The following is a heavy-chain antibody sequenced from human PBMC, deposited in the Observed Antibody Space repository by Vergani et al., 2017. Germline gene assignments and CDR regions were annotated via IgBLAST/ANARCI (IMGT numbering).Heavy chain of an antibody. CDR2: IYYSGST. CDR3: ARGDYDFYQAFDY. J-gene: IGHJ4*02. CDR1: GGSISSSSYY. Sequence: QVQLQESGPGLVKPSETLSLTCTVSGGSISSSSYYWGWIRQPPGKGLEWIGSIYYSGSTNYNPSLKSRVTISVDTSKNQFSLKLSSVTAADTAVYYCARGDYDFYQAFDYWGQGTLVTVSS. D-gene: IGHD3-3*01. V-gene: IGHV4-39*07.